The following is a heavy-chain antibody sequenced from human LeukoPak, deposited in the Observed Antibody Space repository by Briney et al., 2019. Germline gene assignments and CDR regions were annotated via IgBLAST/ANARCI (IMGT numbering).Heavy chain of an antibody. Sequence: SETLSLTCTVSGGSISSYYWSWIRQPPGKGLEWIGYIYYTGSTNYNPSLKSRVTISVDTSKNQFSLKLSSGTAADTAVYYCARVYGDYEYFQHWGQGTLVTVPS. D-gene: IGHD4-17*01. J-gene: IGHJ1*01. V-gene: IGHV4-59*01. CDR2: IYYTGST. CDR1: GGSISSYY. CDR3: ARVYGDYEYFQH.